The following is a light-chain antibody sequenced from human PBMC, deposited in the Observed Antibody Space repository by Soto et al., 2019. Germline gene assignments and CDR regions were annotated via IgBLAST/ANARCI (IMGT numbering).Light chain of an antibody. V-gene: IGLV2-11*01. CDR3: CSYAGSYTLYV. CDR1: SSDVGGYNY. Sequence: QSVLTQPRPVSGSPGQSVTISCTGTSSDVGGYNYVSWYQQHPGKAPKVMIYDVSKRPSGVPDRFSGSKSGNTASLTISGLQAEDEADYYCCSYAGSYTLYVFGTGTKVTVL. CDR2: DVS. J-gene: IGLJ1*01.